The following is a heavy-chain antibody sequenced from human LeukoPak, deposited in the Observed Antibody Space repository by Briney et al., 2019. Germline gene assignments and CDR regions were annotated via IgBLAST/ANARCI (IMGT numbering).Heavy chain of an antibody. V-gene: IGHV3-21*01. CDR1: GFTFSSYS. CDR2: ISSSSSYI. Sequence: PGGSLRLSCAASGFTFSSYSMNWVRQAPGKGLEWVSSISSSSSYIYYADSVKGRFTISRDNAKSTLYLQMNSLRAEDTAVYYCARKAGIAAAGNYFDYWGQGTLVTVSS. D-gene: IGHD6-13*01. J-gene: IGHJ4*02. CDR3: ARKAGIAAAGNYFDY.